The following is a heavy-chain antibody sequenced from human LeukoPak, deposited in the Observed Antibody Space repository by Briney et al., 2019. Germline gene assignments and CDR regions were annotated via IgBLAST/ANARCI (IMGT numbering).Heavy chain of an antibody. J-gene: IGHJ6*03. D-gene: IGHD4-17*01. V-gene: IGHV4-4*09. CDR2: IYTSGST. CDR3: ASYDPRNYGHYYYMDV. CDR1: GGSISSYY. Sequence: PSETLSLTCTVSGGSISSYYWSWIRQPPGKGLEWIGYIYTSGSTNYNPSLKSRVTISVDTSKNQFPLKLSSVTAADTAVYYCASYDPRNYGHYYYMDVWGKGTTVTVSS.